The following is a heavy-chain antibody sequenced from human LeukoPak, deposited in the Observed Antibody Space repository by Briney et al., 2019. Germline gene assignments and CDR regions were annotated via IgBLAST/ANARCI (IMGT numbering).Heavy chain of an antibody. CDR3: ARDRDRGVVDY. CDR1: GGSFSGYY. Sequence: SETLSLTCAVYGGSFSGYYWSWIRQPPGKGLEWIGEINHSGSTNYNPSLKSRVTISVDTSKNQFSLKLSSVTAADTAVYYCARDRDRGVVDYWGQGTLVTVSS. J-gene: IGHJ4*02. CDR2: INHSGST. V-gene: IGHV4-34*01. D-gene: IGHD3-10*01.